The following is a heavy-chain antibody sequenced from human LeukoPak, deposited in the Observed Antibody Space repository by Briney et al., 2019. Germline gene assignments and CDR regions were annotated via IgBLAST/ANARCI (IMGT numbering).Heavy chain of an antibody. V-gene: IGHV4-4*07. CDR3: ARDRHRITIFGVVIPTQYFDY. CDR1: GGSISSYY. CDR2: IYTSGST. Sequence: SETLSLTCTVSGGSISSYYWSWIRQPAGKGLEWIGRIYTSGSTKYNPSLKSRVTMSVDTSKNQFSLKLSSVTAADTAVYYCARDRHRITIFGVVIPTQYFDYWGQGTLVTVSS. J-gene: IGHJ4*02. D-gene: IGHD3-3*01.